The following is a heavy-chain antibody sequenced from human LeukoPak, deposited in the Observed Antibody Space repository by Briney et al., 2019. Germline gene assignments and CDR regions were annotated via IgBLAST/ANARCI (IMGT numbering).Heavy chain of an antibody. D-gene: IGHD3-3*02. J-gene: IGHJ4*02. Sequence: SETLSHTCTVSGGSISSSSYYWGWIRQPPGKGLEWIGSIYYSGSTYYNPSLKSRVTISVDTSKNQFSLKLSSVTAADTAVYYCARTIYYFDYWGQGTLVTVSS. V-gene: IGHV4-39*01. CDR3: ARTIYYFDY. CDR2: IYYSGST. CDR1: GGSISSSSYY.